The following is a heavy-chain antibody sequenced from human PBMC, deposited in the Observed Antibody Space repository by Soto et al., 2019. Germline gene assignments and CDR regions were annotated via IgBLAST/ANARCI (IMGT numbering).Heavy chain of an antibody. CDR1: GYPSTSYG. CDR2: ISGYNGNT. J-gene: IGHJ4*02. CDR3: ARDSFYDSSGYYTK. V-gene: IGHV1-18*04. D-gene: IGHD3-22*01. Sequence: XSVKVSCKGSGYPSTSYGISWVRQSPGQGLEWMGWISGYNGNTKYAQELQGRVTMTIDTSTSTAYMEVRSLRADDTAVYYCARDSFYDSSGYYTKWGQGTLVTVSS.